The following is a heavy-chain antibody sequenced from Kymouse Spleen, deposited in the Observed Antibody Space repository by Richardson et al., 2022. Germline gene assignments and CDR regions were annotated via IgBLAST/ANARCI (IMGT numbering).Heavy chain of an antibody. CDR3: ARGRDITMVRGVLFDY. J-gene: IGHJ4*02. D-gene: IGHD3-10*01. V-gene: IGHV4-34*01. CDR2: INHSGST. CDR1: GGSFSGYY. Sequence: QVQLQQWGAGLLKPSETLSLTCAVYGGSFSGYYWSWIRQPPGKGLEWIGEINHSGSTNYNPSLKSRVTISVDTSKNQFSLKLSSVTAADTAVYYCARGRDITMVRGVLFDYWGQGTLVTVSS.